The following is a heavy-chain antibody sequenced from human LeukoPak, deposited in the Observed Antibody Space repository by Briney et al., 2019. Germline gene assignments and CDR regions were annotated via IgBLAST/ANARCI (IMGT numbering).Heavy chain of an antibody. D-gene: IGHD4-17*01. Sequence: ASVKVSCKASGYTFTGYYMHWVRQPPGQGLEWMGWINPNSGGTNYAQKFQGRVTMTRDTSISTAYMELSRLRSDDTAVYYCARENNGDYLAFDIWGQGTMVTVSS. CDR3: ARENNGDYLAFDI. CDR2: INPNSGGT. V-gene: IGHV1-2*02. J-gene: IGHJ3*02. CDR1: GYTFTGYY.